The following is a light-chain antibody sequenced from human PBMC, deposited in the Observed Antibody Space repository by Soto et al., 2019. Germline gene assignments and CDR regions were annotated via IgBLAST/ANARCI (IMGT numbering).Light chain of an antibody. J-gene: IGLJ1*01. CDR2: VVS. Sequence: QSALTQPASVSGSPGQSITISCTGTNSDVGAYDYVSWYQQHPDKAPKLIIFVVSNRPSGVSNRFSGSKSGNTASLTISGLQAEDEADYYCSLYTSSDTPYVFGTGTKLTVL. CDR3: SLYTSSDTPYV. CDR1: NSDVGAYDY. V-gene: IGLV2-14*01.